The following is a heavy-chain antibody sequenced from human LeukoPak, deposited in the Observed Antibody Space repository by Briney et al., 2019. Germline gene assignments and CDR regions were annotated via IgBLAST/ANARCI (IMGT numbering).Heavy chain of an antibody. CDR1: GYTFNSFY. Sequence: GASVKVSCKASGYTFNSFYMHWVRQAPGQGLEWMGIINPSDDSTRYAQKFQGRVTMTKDTSTNTVYMHLSSLSSDDTAVYYCARAYYESSAYRHAVYFDYWGQGTLVTVSS. J-gene: IGHJ4*02. CDR2: INPSDDST. D-gene: IGHD3-22*01. V-gene: IGHV1-46*02. CDR3: ARAYYESSAYRHAVYFDY.